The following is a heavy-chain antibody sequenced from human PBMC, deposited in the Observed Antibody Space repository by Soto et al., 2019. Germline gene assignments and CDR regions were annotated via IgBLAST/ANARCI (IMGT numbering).Heavy chain of an antibody. V-gene: IGHV3-23*01. CDR3: AKEYRAAAGPDAFDI. D-gene: IGHD6-13*01. CDR2: ISGSGGST. CDR1: GFTFSIYA. Sequence: PVGSLRLSCAASGFTFSIYAMSWVRHAPGKGLEWVSAISGSGGSTYYADSVKGRFTISRDNSKNTLYLQMNSLRAEDTAVYYCAKEYRAAAGPDAFDIWGQGTMVTVSS. J-gene: IGHJ3*02.